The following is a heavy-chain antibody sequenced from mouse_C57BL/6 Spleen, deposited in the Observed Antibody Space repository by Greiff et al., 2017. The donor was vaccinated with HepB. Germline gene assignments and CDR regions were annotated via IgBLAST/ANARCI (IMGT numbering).Heavy chain of an antibody. J-gene: IGHJ4*01. D-gene: IGHD3-1*01. CDR2: IDPEDGDT. CDR1: GFNIKDYY. CDR3: TTGEGLGAMDY. V-gene: IGHV14-1*01. Sequence: EVQLQQSGAELVRPGASVKLSCTASGFNIKDYYMHWVKQRPEQGLEWIGRIDPEDGDTEYAPKFQGKVTMTADTSSNTAYLQLSSLTSEDTAVYYCTTGEGLGAMDYWGQGTSVTVSS.